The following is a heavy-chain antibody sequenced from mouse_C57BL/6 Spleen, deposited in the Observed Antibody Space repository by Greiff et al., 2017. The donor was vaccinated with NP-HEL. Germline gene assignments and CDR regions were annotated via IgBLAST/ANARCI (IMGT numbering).Heavy chain of an antibody. J-gene: IGHJ3*01. CDR3: AREYYYGSSPWFAY. V-gene: IGHV5-4*01. CDR2: ISDGGSYT. CDR1: GFTFSSYA. Sequence: EVKLMESGGGLVKPGGSLKLSCAASGFTFSSYAMSWVRQTPEKRLEWVATISDGGSYTYYLDNVKGRFTISRDNAKNNLYLQMSHLKSEDTAMYYCAREYYYGSSPWFAYWGQGTLVTVSA. D-gene: IGHD1-1*01.